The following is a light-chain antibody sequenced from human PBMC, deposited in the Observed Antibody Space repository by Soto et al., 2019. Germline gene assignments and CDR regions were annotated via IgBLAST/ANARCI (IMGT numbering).Light chain of an antibody. Sequence: EIVMTQSPATLSVSSGDRATLSCRASQSISINLAWYQQQPGQAPRLLIYGASTRATGIPARFSGSGSGTEFTLTISSLQSEDFAVYYCQQYNSWPRTFGQGTKVEIK. J-gene: IGKJ1*01. CDR3: QQYNSWPRT. CDR2: GAS. V-gene: IGKV3-15*01. CDR1: QSISIN.